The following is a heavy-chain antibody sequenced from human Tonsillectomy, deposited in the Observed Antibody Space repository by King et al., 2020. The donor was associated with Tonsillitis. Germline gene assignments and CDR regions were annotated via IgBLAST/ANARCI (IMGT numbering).Heavy chain of an antibody. V-gene: IGHV3-48*01. CDR1: EFIFSTFN. CDR2: INHKGEGI. CDR3: ARDDYDNDDFG. Sequence: VQLVESGGGSVQPGGSLRLSCTGSEFIFSTFNMNWFRQAPGKGVEWISYINHKGEGIYYADFAKGRFTISRDNAKKSLYLQRNSLGAEDTAVYYCARDDYDNDDFGWGQGTLVTVSS. J-gene: IGHJ4*02. D-gene: IGHD3-22*01.